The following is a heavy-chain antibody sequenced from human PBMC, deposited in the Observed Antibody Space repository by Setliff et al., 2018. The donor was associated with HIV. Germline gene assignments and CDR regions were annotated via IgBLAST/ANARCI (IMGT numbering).Heavy chain of an antibody. D-gene: IGHD2-21*02. Sequence: ASVKVSCKVSGYSLTELFIHWARQAPGKGLEWMGGSDPEDGETIYAQKFQGRVTMTIDTSTSTAYLELRSLRSEDTAVYYCARLSVVTATRIYYFDYWGQGTLVTVSS. J-gene: IGHJ4*02. CDR3: ARLSVVTATRIYYFDY. CDR2: SDPEDGET. CDR1: GYSLTELF. V-gene: IGHV1-24*01.